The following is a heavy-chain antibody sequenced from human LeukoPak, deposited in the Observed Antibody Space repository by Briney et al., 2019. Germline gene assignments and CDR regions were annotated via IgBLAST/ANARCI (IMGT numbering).Heavy chain of an antibody. Sequence: GGSLRLSCTASGFTFGDHAMSWVRQAPGKGLEWVGFIRSKAYGGTTEYASSVKGRFIISRDDSKSIAYLQMNSLKTEDTAVYYCTRGPIQVWLYYGMDVWGQGTTVIVSS. CDR2: IRSKAYGGTT. CDR3: TRGPIQVWLYYGMDV. J-gene: IGHJ6*02. V-gene: IGHV3-49*04. CDR1: GFTFGDHA. D-gene: IGHD5-18*01.